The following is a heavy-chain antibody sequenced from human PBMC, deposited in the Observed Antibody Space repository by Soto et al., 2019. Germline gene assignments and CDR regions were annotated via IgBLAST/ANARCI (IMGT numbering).Heavy chain of an antibody. CDR1: GYTFTRYD. CDR3: ARERSAAGTGWFDP. J-gene: IGHJ5*02. Sequence: QVQLVQSGAEVKKPGASVKVSCKASGYTFTRYDINWVRQATGQVLEWMGWMNPNSGNTGYAQKFQGRVTMTRNTSISTAYMELSSLRSEDTAVYYCARERSAAGTGWFDPWGQGTLVTVSS. D-gene: IGHD6-13*01. V-gene: IGHV1-8*01. CDR2: MNPNSGNT.